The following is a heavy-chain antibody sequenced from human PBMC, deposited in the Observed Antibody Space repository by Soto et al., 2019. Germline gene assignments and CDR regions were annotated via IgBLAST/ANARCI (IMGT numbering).Heavy chain of an antibody. CDR3: AKGRSHPVSLVRYYDFWRGVDS. V-gene: IGHV3-23*01. J-gene: IGHJ5*01. D-gene: IGHD3-3*01. CDR2: MSGSGGTT. CDR1: GFTFSNYA. Sequence: EVQLLESGGGLIQPGGSLRLSCADSGFTFSNYAMCWVRQAPGKGLEWVSAMSGSGGTTYYADSVKGRLSVFRDNSENSLDLRMNSLRAEDTAVYYCAKGRSHPVSLVRYYDFWRGVDSWGEGTMVTVSS.